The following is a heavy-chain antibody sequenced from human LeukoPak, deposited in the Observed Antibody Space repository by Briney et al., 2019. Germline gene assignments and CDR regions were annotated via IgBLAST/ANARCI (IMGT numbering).Heavy chain of an antibody. CDR3: ATSSLSYYYDRSGYSFSFDY. CDR1: GYTLTELS. D-gene: IGHD3-22*01. V-gene: IGHV1-24*01. J-gene: IGHJ4*02. CDR2: FDPEDGEA. Sequence: ASVKVSCKVSGYTLTELSMHWVRQAPGKGLEWMGGFDPEDGEAIYAQKFQGRVTMTEDTSTDTAYMELSSLRSEDTAVYYCATSSLSYYYDRSGYSFSFDYWGQGTLVTVSS.